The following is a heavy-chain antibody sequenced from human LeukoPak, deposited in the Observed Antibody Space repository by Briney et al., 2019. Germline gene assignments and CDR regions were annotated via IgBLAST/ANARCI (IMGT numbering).Heavy chain of an antibody. V-gene: IGHV3-74*01. CDR3: ARGDWGYCSSTSCRSPFDY. CDR1: GFTFSSYW. J-gene: IGHJ4*02. CDR2: INSDGRST. D-gene: IGHD2-2*01. Sequence: WSLRLSCAACGFTFSSYWMHWVRQAPGKGLVWVSRINSDGRSTSYADSVKGGFTMSSDNAKNTLYLQMNRLRAEDTAVYYCARGDWGYCSSTSCRSPFDYWGQGTLVTVSS.